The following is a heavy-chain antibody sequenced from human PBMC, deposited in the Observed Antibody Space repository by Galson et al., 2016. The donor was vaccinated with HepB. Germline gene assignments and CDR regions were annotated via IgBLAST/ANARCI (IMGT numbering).Heavy chain of an antibody. V-gene: IGHV4-38-2*02. Sequence: SETLSLTCTVSGYSISSGYYWDWIRQPPGKGLEWIGNIFHSGSSHLNPSLKSRVTISMDTSKNQFSLIMTSGTAADTAVYYCARPGSNWDFDYGGPGTLVTVSS. D-gene: IGHD6-13*01. CDR1: GYSISSGYY. CDR2: IFHSGSS. CDR3: ARPGSNWDFDY. J-gene: IGHJ4*02.